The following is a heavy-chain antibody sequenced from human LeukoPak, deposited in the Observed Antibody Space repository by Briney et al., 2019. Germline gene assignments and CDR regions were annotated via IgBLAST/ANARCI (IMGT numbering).Heavy chain of an antibody. CDR3: AKDEAAAGVDFDY. CDR2: IGTSSTTI. D-gene: IGHD6-13*01. Sequence: GGSLRLSCAASGFTFSSYTMNWVRQPPGKGLEWVSNIGTSSTTIYYADSVKGRFTISRDNAKNSLYLQMNSLRAEDTAVYYCAKDEAAAGVDFDYWGQGTLVTVYS. CDR1: GFTFSSYT. V-gene: IGHV3-48*01. J-gene: IGHJ4*02.